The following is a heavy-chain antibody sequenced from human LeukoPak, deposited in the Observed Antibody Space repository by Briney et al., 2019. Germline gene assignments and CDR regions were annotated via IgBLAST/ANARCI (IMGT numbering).Heavy chain of an antibody. CDR1: GFTFSSYA. V-gene: IGHV3-30-3*01. J-gene: IGHJ4*02. CDR3: ARGGYSYDPYYFDY. Sequence: PGGSLRLSCAASGFTFSSYAMHWVRQAPGKGLEWVAVISYDGSNKYYADSVKGRFTISRDNSKNTLYLQMNSLRAEDTAVYYCARGGYSYDPYYFDYWGQGTLVTVSS. D-gene: IGHD5-18*01. CDR2: ISYDGSNK.